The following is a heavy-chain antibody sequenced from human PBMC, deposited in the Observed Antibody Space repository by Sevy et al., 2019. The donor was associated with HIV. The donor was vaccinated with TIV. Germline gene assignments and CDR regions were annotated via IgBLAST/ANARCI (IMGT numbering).Heavy chain of an antibody. CDR3: ARDGIRRDYYHGMDV. V-gene: IGHV4-61*02. D-gene: IGHD3-10*01. Sequence: SETLSLTCTVSGDSISSGNHWWSWIRQPAGKGLEWIGRVYSSGRTMYNSSLKSRVTMSVNTSKNQFFLMVSSLIAADTAIYYCARDGIRRDYYHGMDVWGQGTTVTVSS. CDR2: VYSSGRT. CDR1: GDSISSGNHW. J-gene: IGHJ6*02.